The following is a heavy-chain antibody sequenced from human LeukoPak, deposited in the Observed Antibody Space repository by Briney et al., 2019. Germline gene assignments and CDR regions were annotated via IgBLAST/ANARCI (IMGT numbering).Heavy chain of an antibody. CDR3: AKDIHDFWSGYTYYYYYYGMDV. Sequence: GGSLRLSCAASGFTFSSYAMSWVRQAPGKGLEWVSAISGSGGSTYYADSVKGRFTISRDNSKNTLYLQMNGLRAEDTAVYYCAKDIHDFWSGYTYYYYYYGMDVWGQGTTVTVSS. D-gene: IGHD3-3*01. CDR1: GFTFSSYA. J-gene: IGHJ6*02. CDR2: ISGSGGST. V-gene: IGHV3-23*01.